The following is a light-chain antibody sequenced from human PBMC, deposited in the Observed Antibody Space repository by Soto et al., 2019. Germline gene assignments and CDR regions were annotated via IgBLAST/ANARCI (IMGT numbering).Light chain of an antibody. V-gene: IGKV3-11*01. CDR2: DAS. CDR1: HRVSSY. J-gene: IGKJ1*01. CDR3: QQRSNWPRT. Sequence: EIVLTQSPATLSLSPGERATLSSRASHRVSSYLAWCQQKPGQAPRLLIYDASNRATGIPGRFSGSGSGTDFTLTISSLEPEDFAVYYCQQRSNWPRTFGQGTKVDIK.